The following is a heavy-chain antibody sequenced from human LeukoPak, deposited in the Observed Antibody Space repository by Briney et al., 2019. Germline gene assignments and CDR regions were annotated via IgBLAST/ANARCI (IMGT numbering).Heavy chain of an antibody. D-gene: IGHD3-10*01. V-gene: IGHV4-59*08. CDR1: GGSISSYY. CDR2: IYYSGST. CDR3: ARDLPGDAFDI. J-gene: IGHJ3*02. Sequence: SETLSLTCTVSGGSISSYYWSWIRQPPGKGLEWIGYIYYSGSTNYNPSLKSRVTISVDTSKNQFSLKLSSVTAADTAVYYCARDLPGDAFDIWGQGTMVTVSP.